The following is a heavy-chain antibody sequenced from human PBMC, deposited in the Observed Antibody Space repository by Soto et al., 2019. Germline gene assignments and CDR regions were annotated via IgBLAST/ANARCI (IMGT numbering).Heavy chain of an antibody. D-gene: IGHD2-15*01. CDR3: ARAPRRVVVAATWFDP. J-gene: IGHJ5*02. CDR2: IWYDGSNK. Sequence: QVQLVESRGGVVQPGRSLRLSCAASGFTFSSYGMHWVRQAPGKGLEWVAVIWYDGSNKYYADSVKGRFTISRDNSKNTLYLQMNSLRAEDTAVYYCARAPRRVVVAATWFDPWGQGTLVTVSS. CDR1: GFTFSSYG. V-gene: IGHV3-33*01.